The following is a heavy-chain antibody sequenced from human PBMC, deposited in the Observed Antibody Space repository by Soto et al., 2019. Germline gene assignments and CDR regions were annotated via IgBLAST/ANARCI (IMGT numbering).Heavy chain of an antibody. CDR1: GFTFSSYA. J-gene: IGHJ2*01. CDR3: VREYSGSNWYFDL. Sequence: QVQLVESGGGVVQPGRSLRLSCAASGFTFSSYAMHWVRQAPGKGLEWVAVISYDGSNKYYADSVKGRFTISRDNSKNTLYLQMNSLRAEDTAVYYCVREYSGSNWYFDLWGRGTLVTVSS. CDR2: ISYDGSNK. V-gene: IGHV3-30-3*01. D-gene: IGHD1-26*01.